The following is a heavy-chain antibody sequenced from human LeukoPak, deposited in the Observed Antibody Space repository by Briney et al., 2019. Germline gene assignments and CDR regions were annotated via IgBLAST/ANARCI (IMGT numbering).Heavy chain of an antibody. CDR1: GGTSSSYA. CDR2: IIPIFGTA. V-gene: IGHV1-69*05. CDR3: ARDLSADFWSGYYTVGWFDP. D-gene: IGHD3-3*01. Sequence: ASVKVSCKASGGTSSSYAISWVRQAPGQGLEWMGGIIPIFGTANYAQKFQGRVTITTDESTSTAYMELSSLRSEDTAVYYCARDLSADFWSGYYTVGWFDPWGQGTLVTVSS. J-gene: IGHJ5*02.